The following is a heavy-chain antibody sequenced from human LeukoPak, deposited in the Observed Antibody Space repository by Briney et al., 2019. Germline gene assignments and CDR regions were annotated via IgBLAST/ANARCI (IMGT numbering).Heavy chain of an antibody. V-gene: IGHV4-34*01. CDR1: GGSFSGYY. Sequence: SETLSLTCAVYGGSFSGYYWSWIRQPPGKGLEWIGEINHSGSTNYNPSLKSRVTISVDTSKNQFSLKLSSVTAVDTAVYYCARGRIDYGGKNWFDPWGQGTLVTVSS. D-gene: IGHD4-23*01. CDR3: ARGRIDYGGKNWFDP. J-gene: IGHJ5*02. CDR2: INHSGST.